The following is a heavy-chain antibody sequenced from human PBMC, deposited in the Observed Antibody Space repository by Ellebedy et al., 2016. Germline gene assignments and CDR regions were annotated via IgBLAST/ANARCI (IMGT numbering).Heavy chain of an antibody. V-gene: IGHV3-53*01. J-gene: IGHJ6*02. CDR1: GFTVSSNY. Sequence: GGSLRLSCAASGFTVSSNYMSWVRQAPGKGLEWVSVIYSGGSTYYADSVKGRFTISRDNSKNTLYLQMNSLRAEDTAVYYCARVFKGYGMDVWGQGTTVTVSS. CDR3: ARVFKGYGMDV. CDR2: IYSGGST.